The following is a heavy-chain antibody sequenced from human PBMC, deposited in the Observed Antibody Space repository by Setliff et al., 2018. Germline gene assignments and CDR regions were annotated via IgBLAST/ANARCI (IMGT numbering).Heavy chain of an antibody. D-gene: IGHD5-12*01. CDR3: IVAGNYFNY. CDR1: GFTFSSYA. J-gene: IGHJ4*02. Sequence: PGGSLRLSCAASGFTFSSYAITWVRQAYGKGLEWVGRIRSKAFSYATRYTESMKGRFTISRDDSKNTAYLQMDSLNTEDTAVYYCIVAGNYFNYCGQGTLVTVSS. V-gene: IGHV3-73*01. CDR2: IRSKAFSYAT.